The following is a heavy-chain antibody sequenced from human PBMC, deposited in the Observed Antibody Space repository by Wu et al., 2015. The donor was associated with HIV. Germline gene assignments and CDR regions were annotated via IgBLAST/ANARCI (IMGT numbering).Heavy chain of an antibody. CDR2: INPNSGGT. CDR3: ARGLEVVVVEDRFDT. D-gene: IGHD3-16*02. J-gene: IGHJ4*02. V-gene: IGHV1-2*02. Sequence: QVQLVQSGAEVKKPGASVKVSCKASGYTFTGYYMHWVRQAPGQGLEWMGWINPNSGGTNYAQKFQGRVTMTRDTSISTAYMELSRLRSDDTAVYYCARGLEVVVVEDRFDTWGQGTLIIVSS. CDR1: GYTFTGYY.